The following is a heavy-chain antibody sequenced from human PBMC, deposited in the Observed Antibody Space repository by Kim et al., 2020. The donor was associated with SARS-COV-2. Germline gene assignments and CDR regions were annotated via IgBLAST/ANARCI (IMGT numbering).Heavy chain of an antibody. J-gene: IGHJ4*02. Sequence: SETLSLTCTVSGGSISSYYWSWIRQPPGKGLEWIGYIYYSGSTNYNPSLKSRVTISVDTSKNQFSLKLSSVTAADTAVYYCARGFENIPFDYWGQGTLVTVSS. CDR2: IYYSGST. V-gene: IGHV4-59*13. CDR1: GGSISSYY. CDR3: ARGFENIPFDY.